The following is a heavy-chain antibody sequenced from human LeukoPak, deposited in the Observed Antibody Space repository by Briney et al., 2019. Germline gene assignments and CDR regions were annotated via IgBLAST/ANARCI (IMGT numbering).Heavy chain of an antibody. CDR2: IKSKTDGGTT. D-gene: IGHD3-10*01. CDR3: ARDPQGYGSGSYYYFDY. J-gene: IGHJ4*02. Sequence: GGSLRLSCAASGFTFSNAWMNWVRQAPGKGLEWVGRIKSKTDGGTTDYAAPVKGRFTISRDDSKNTLYLQMNSLRAEDTAVYYCARDPQGYGSGSYYYFDYWGQGTLVTVSS. V-gene: IGHV3-15*01. CDR1: GFTFSNAW.